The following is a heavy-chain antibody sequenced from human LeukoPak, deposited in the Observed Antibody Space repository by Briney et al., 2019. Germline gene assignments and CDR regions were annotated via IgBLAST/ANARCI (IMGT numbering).Heavy chain of an antibody. CDR2: IYSYNGNT. D-gene: IGHD3-22*01. CDR1: GYTFTSYG. CDR3: ARVLVVSSDAFDI. Sequence: ASVKVSCKASGYTFTSYGISWVRQAPGQGLEWMGWIYSYNGNTNYAQKFQGRVTMTTDTSTSIAYMELRSLTSDDTAVYYCARVLVVSSDAFDIWGQGTMVTVSS. V-gene: IGHV1-18*01. J-gene: IGHJ3*02.